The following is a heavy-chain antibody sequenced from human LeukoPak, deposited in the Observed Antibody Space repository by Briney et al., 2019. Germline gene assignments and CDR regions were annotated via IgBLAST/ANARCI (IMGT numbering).Heavy chain of an antibody. D-gene: IGHD5-12*01. Sequence: ASVKVSCKASGYTFTSYDINWVRQATGQGLEWTGWMNPNSGSTGYAQKFQGRVTITRNTSISTAYMELSGLRSEDTAVYYCARGRSTGYPYYFEYWGQGTLVTVSS. J-gene: IGHJ4*02. V-gene: IGHV1-8*03. CDR3: ARGRSTGYPYYFEY. CDR1: GYTFTSYD. CDR2: MNPNSGST.